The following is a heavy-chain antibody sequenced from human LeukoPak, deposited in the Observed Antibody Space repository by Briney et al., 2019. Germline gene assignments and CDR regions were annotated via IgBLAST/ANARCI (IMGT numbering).Heavy chain of an antibody. D-gene: IGHD4-17*01. Sequence: SETLSLTCTVSGASISTSRHYWGWIRQPPGKGLEWIGNMYYSGSTYYNPSLKSRVTISVDTYKSRFSLKLSSVTAADTAVYYCATTVTTRYYFDYWGQGTLVTVSS. CDR2: MYYSGST. CDR3: ATTVTTRYYFDY. CDR1: GASISTSRHY. J-gene: IGHJ4*02. V-gene: IGHV4-39*01.